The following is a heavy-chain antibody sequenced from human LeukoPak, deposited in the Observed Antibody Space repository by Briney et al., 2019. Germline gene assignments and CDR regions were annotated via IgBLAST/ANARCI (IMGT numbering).Heavy chain of an antibody. V-gene: IGHV4-4*07. J-gene: IGHJ3*02. CDR2: IYTSGST. CDR1: GGSISSYY. Sequence: PSETLSLTCTVSGGSISSYYWSWIRQPAGKGLEWIGRIYTSGSTNYNPSLKSRVTISVDTSKNHFSLKLSSVTAADTAVYYCASSSGPTYYYGSGYFFSVAFDIWGQGTMVTVSS. D-gene: IGHD3-10*01. CDR3: ASSSGPTYYYGSGYFFSVAFDI.